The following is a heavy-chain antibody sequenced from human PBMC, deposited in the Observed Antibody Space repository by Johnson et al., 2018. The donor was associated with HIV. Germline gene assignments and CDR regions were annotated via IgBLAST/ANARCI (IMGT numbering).Heavy chain of an antibody. J-gene: IGHJ3*02. Sequence: VQLVESGGGLVQSGGSLRLSCAASGFTFNIYTMSWVRQAPGKGLEWVSYISSSGSTIYYADSVKGRFTISRDNAKNSLYLQMNRLRAEDTAVCYCARDYGDDEVPDAFDIWGQGTMVTVSS. CDR2: ISSSGSTI. CDR1: GFTFNIYT. CDR3: ARDYGDDEVPDAFDI. V-gene: IGHV3-48*04. D-gene: IGHD4-17*01.